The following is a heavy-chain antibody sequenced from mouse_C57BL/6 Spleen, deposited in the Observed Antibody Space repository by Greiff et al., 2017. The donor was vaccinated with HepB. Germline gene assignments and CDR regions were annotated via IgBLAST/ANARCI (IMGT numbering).Heavy chain of an antibody. Sequence: VQLQQSGAELVTPGASVKLSCTASGFNIPDYYMHWVKQRTEQGLAWIGRIDPEDGETKYAPKFQGKATITADTSSNTADLQLSSLTSEDTAVDYCARSGGSRDYFDYWGKGTTLTVSS. CDR3: ARSGGSRDYFDY. CDR1: GFNIPDYY. V-gene: IGHV14-2*01. CDR2: IDPEDGET. D-gene: IGHD1-1*02. J-gene: IGHJ2*01.